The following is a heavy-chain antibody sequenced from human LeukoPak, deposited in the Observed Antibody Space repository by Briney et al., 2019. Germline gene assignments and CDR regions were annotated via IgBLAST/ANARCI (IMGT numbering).Heavy chain of an antibody. CDR1: GGTFSSYA. CDR3: AIAIGLMITFGGVS. Sequence: SVKVSCKASGGTFSSYAISWVRQAPGQGLEWMGGIIPIFGTANYAQKFQGRVTMTRDTSTSTVYMELSSLRSEDTAVYYCAIAIGLMITFGGVSWGQGTLVTVSS. CDR2: IIPIFGTA. J-gene: IGHJ4*02. D-gene: IGHD3-16*01. V-gene: IGHV1-69*05.